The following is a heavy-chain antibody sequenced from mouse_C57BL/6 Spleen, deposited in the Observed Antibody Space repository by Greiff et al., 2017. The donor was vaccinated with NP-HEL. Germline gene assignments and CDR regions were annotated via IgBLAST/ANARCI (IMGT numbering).Heavy chain of an antibody. CDR3: ARIYDRYYAMDY. CDR2: IWSGGST. Sequence: QVQLKESGPGLVQPSQSLSITCTVSGFSLTSYGVHWVRQSPGKGLEWLGVIWSGGSTDYNAAFISRLSISKDNSKSQVFFKMNSLQADDTAIYYCARIYDRYYAMDYWGQGTSVTVSS. D-gene: IGHD2-3*01. J-gene: IGHJ4*01. CDR1: GFSLTSYG. V-gene: IGHV2-2*01.